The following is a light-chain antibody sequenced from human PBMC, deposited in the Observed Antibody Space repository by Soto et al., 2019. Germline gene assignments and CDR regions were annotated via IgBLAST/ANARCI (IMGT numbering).Light chain of an antibody. CDR2: DVN. J-gene: IGLJ3*02. CDR3: CSYAGSYTWV. V-gene: IGLV2-11*01. CDR1: SSDVGGYNY. Sequence: ALTQPRSVSGSPGQSVTLSCTGTSSDVGGYNYVSWYQQHPGKAPKLMIDDVNKRPSGVPDRFSGSRSGNTASLTISGLQAEDEADYYCCSYAGSYTWVFGGGTKLTVL.